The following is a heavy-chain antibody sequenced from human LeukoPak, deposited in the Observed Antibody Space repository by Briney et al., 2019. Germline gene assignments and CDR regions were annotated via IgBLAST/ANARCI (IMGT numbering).Heavy chain of an antibody. V-gene: IGHV1-2*02. Sequence: ASVKVSCKASGYTFTGYYMHWVRQAPGQGLEWMGWINPNSGGTNYAQKFQGRATMTRDTSISTAYMELSRLRSDDTAVYYCARGGFLEWLLYGDFFDYWGQGTLVTVSS. CDR3: ARGGFLEWLLYGDFFDY. D-gene: IGHD3-3*01. CDR1: GYTFTGYY. J-gene: IGHJ4*02. CDR2: INPNSGGT.